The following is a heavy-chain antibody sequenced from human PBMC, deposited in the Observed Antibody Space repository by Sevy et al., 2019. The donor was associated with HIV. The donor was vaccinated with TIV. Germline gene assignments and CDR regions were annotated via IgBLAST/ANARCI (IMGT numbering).Heavy chain of an antibody. V-gene: IGHV3-66*01. D-gene: IGHD3-22*01. CDR3: ARDRYYDASGYYYYYYGMDV. Sequence: GSLRLSCEASGFTVSGNYMAWVRLAPGKGLEWVSLIDSGGSTYYADSVKGRFTISRDNAKNTLYLQLNPLRAEDTAVYFYARDRYYDASGYYYYYYGMDVWGQGTTVTVS. CDR1: GFTVSGNY. J-gene: IGHJ6*02. CDR2: IDSGGST.